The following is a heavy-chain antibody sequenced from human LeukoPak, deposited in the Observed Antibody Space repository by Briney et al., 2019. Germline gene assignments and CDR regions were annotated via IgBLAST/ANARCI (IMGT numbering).Heavy chain of an antibody. CDR2: MYYTGST. V-gene: IGHV4-39*07. Sequence: PGGSLRLSCAASGFTLRNYAMSWVRQPPGKGLEWIGSMYYTGSTYFNPSLKSRVTIAIDTSKNQLSLKLSSVTAADTAVYYCATGGVIVNYIYGGQGALVTVSS. D-gene: IGHD3-16*02. J-gene: IGHJ4*02. CDR3: ATGGVIVNYIY. CDR1: GFTLRNYA.